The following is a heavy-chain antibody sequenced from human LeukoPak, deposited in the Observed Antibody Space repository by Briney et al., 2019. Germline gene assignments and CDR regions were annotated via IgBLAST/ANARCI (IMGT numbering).Heavy chain of an antibody. J-gene: IGHJ4*02. CDR3: AKDQKWGPADYYFDS. D-gene: IGHD2-2*01. Sequence: GRSLGLSCAASGFTLSNCAMHWVRQAPGKGLEWVTVISTDGKDKKYADSVKGRFAISRDNSKNTLDLQMNSLRAEDTAVYYCAKDQKWGPADYYFDSWGQGTLVTVSS. V-gene: IGHV3-30*18. CDR1: GFTLSNCA. CDR2: ISTDGKDK.